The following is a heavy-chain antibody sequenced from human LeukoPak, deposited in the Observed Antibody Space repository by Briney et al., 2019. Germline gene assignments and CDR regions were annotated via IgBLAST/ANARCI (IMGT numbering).Heavy chain of an antibody. Sequence: ASVKVSCKSSGYTFTGYFLHWVRQAPGQGLEWMGRINPKSGDTNYAQRFQGRVTMTRDTSISTAYMELSRLTSDGTVVYYCVRGTAYDFDHWGQGTLVTASS. J-gene: IGHJ4*02. D-gene: IGHD2-21*01. V-gene: IGHV1-2*05. CDR3: VRGTAYDFDH. CDR2: INPKSGDT. CDR1: GYTFTGYF.